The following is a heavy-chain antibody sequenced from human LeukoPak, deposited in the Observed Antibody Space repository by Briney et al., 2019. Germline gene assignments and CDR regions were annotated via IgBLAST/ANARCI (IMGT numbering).Heavy chain of an antibody. V-gene: IGHV4-39*01. CDR3: ARRGGYSYGLDY. CDR1: GGSISSSSYY. J-gene: IGHJ4*02. Sequence: SETLSLTCTVSGGSISSSSYYWGWIRQPPGKGLEWIGSIYYSGSTYYNPSLKSRVTISVDTSKNQFSLKLSSVTAADTAVYYCARRGGYSYGLDYWGQGTLVTVSS. D-gene: IGHD5-18*01. CDR2: IYYSGST.